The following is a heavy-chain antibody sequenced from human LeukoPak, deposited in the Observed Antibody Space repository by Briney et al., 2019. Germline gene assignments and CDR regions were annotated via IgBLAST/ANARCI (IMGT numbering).Heavy chain of an antibody. D-gene: IGHD1-1*01. J-gene: IGHJ4*02. Sequence: GGSLRLSCSASGFTFSAYAMYWVRQAPGKGLEYVSGISSNGGSPFYADSVKGRFTISRDNSKNTLYLQMSSLRAEDTAVYHCVKITSVTGGDCWGQGTRLTVSS. V-gene: IGHV3-64D*09. CDR1: GFTFSAYA. CDR2: ISSNGGSP. CDR3: VKITSVTGGDC.